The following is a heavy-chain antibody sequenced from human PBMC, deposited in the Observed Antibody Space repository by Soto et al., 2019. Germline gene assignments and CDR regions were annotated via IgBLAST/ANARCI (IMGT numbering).Heavy chain of an antibody. J-gene: IGHJ5*02. Sequence: QVQLQESGPGLVKPSQTLSLTCTVSGCSISSGGYYWSWIRQHPGKGLEWIGYIYYSGSTYYNPSLKSRVTISVDTSKNQFYLKLSSVTAADTAVYYCARGEGGYDFKWFDPWGQGTLVTVSS. CDR2: IYYSGST. V-gene: IGHV4-31*03. CDR1: GCSISSGGYY. D-gene: IGHD5-12*01. CDR3: ARGEGGYDFKWFDP.